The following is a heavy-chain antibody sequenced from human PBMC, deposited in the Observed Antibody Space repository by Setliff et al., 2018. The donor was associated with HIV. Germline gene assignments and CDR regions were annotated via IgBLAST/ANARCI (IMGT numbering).Heavy chain of an antibody. D-gene: IGHD3-22*01. CDR3: ARARITMTGGRLEPYAFDR. J-gene: IGHJ3*01. V-gene: IGHV4-61*08. Sequence: PSETLSLTCTVSGGSISSDDYYWNWIRQPPGKGLEWIGYITYTGTTKYNPSLKSRVTISVDTSKNQFSLKLSSVTAADTAVYYCARARITMTGGRLEPYAFDRWGQGTKVTVSS. CDR1: GGSISSDDYY. CDR2: ITYTGTT.